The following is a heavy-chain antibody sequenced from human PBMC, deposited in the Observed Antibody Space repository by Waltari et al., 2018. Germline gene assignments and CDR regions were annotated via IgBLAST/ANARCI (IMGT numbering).Heavy chain of an antibody. CDR3: AREGIAAAYYYYYGMDV. CDR1: GGSISSSSYY. J-gene: IGHJ6*02. Sequence: QLQLQESGPGLVKPSETLSLTCTVSGGSISSSSYYWGWIRQPPGKGLEWIGSIYYSGSTYYNPTLKRRVTISVDTSKNKCALKLSSVTAADTAVYYGAREGIAAAYYYYYGMDVWGQGTTVTVSS. V-gene: IGHV4-39*07. D-gene: IGHD6-13*01. CDR2: IYYSGST.